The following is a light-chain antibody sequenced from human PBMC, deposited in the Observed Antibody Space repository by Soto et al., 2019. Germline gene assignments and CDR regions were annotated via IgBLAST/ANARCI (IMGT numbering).Light chain of an antibody. Sequence: EIVLTQSPATLSLSPGERATLSCRASQSVSSYLACYQQKPGQAPRLLIYDASNRATGIPARFSGSGSGTDFTLTISSLEPEDFAVYYCQQRSNWTPVLTFGGGTKVEIK. J-gene: IGKJ4*01. CDR1: QSVSSY. CDR3: QQRSNWTPVLT. V-gene: IGKV3-11*01. CDR2: DAS.